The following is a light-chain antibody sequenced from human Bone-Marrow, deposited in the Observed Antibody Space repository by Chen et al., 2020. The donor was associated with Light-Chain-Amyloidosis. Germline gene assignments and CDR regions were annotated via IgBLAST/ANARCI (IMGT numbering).Light chain of an antibody. CDR2: GSS. CDR1: QTISSNY. Sequence: EIVLTQSPGTLSLSPGEGANLSCRASQTISSNYFTWYQQKFGKAPRLLIYGSSSRATGIPDRFTGRGSGTDFTLTINRLEHEDFAMYYCQQYGTSPLTFGGGTKVEIK. J-gene: IGKJ4*01. CDR3: QQYGTSPLT. V-gene: IGKV3-20*01.